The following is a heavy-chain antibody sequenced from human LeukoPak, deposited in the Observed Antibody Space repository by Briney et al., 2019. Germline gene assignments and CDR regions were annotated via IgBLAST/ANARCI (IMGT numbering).Heavy chain of an antibody. J-gene: IGHJ4*02. Sequence: GGSLRLSCAASGFTFSSYAMHWARQAPGKGLEWVAVISYDGSNKYYADSVKGRFTISRDNSKNTLYLQMNSLRAEDTAVYYCARESRRHIDYWGQGTLVTVSS. V-gene: IGHV3-30-3*01. CDR1: GFTFSSYA. CDR2: ISYDGSNK. D-gene: IGHD2-21*01. CDR3: ARESRRHIDY.